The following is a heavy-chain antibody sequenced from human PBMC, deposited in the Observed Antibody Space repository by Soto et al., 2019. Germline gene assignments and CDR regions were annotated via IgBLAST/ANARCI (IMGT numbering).Heavy chain of an antibody. Sequence: EVRLLESGGGLVQPGGSLRLSCVASGFTFTNYAMSWVRQAPGKGLEWVSAISGSGGTTYYADSVRGRFTLSRDNSKNTLYLQMNSLRVEDTAVYYCAKEGDCGGDCSSSWGQGTVVTVSS. CDR3: AKEGDCGGDCSSS. J-gene: IGHJ5*02. V-gene: IGHV3-23*01. CDR2: ISGSGGTT. D-gene: IGHD2-21*02. CDR1: GFTFTNYA.